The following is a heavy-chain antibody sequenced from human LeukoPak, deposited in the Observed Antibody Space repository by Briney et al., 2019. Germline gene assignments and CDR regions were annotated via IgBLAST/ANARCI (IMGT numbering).Heavy chain of an antibody. Sequence: SETLSLTCAVYGGSFSGYYWSWIRQPPGKGLEWIGEINHSGSTNYNPSLKSRVTISVDTSKNQFSLKLSSVTAADTAVYYCASGEVRLVRGYYFDYWGQGTLVTVSS. CDR1: GGSFSGYY. CDR3: ASGEVRLVRGYYFDY. V-gene: IGHV4-34*01. D-gene: IGHD6-19*01. CDR2: INHSGST. J-gene: IGHJ4*02.